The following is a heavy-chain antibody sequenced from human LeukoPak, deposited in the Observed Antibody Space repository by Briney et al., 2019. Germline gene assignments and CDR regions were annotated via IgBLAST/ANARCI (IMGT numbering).Heavy chain of an antibody. CDR1: GFTFSSYW. V-gene: IGHV3-74*01. CDR3: AKEIEYDFWSGCNFAY. J-gene: IGHJ4*02. Sequence: GGSLRLSCAASGFTFSSYWMHWVRQAPGKGLVWVSRINSDGSSTSYADSVKGRFTISRDNAKNTLYLQMNSLRAEDTAIYYCAKEIEYDFWSGCNFAYWGQGTLVTVSS. D-gene: IGHD3-3*01. CDR2: INSDGSST.